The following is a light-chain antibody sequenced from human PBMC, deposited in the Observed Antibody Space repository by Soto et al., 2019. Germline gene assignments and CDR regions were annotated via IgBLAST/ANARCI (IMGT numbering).Light chain of an antibody. CDR1: QGIRND. J-gene: IGKJ1*01. CDR3: LQDYNYPRT. V-gene: IGKV1-6*01. CDR2: AAS. Sequence: AIQMTQSPSSLSASVGDRVTITCRTSQGIRNDLGWYQQKPGKAPKLLIYAASSLQSGVPSRFSGSGSGTDFTLTISSMQPEDFATYYCLQDYNYPRTFGQGTKVDIK.